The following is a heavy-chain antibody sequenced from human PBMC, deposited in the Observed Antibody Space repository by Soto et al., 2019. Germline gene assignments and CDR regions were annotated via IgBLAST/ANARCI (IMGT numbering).Heavy chain of an antibody. CDR2: IQSKADGGTT. Sequence: EVQLVESGGGLVKPGGSLRLSCAASGFTINDAWMTWVRQDPGTGLEWVGRIQSKADGGTTHYAAPVRGRFTVSTDDSKNTLYLEMNSLKADATAVSSCVRGLNWNDNYWGHGTLVTVSS. D-gene: IGHD1-1*01. CDR1: GFTINDAW. J-gene: IGHJ4*01. V-gene: IGHV3-15*01. CDR3: VRGLNWNDNY.